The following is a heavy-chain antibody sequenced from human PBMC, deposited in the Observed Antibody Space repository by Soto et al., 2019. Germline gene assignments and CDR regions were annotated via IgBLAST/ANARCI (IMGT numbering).Heavy chain of an antibody. J-gene: IGHJ5*02. CDR2: VYYSGST. V-gene: IGHV4-61*08. CDR1: GDSVSSGAYY. CDR3: ARVKRSTSRLDP. D-gene: IGHD1-26*01. Sequence: SETLSLTCSVSGDSVSSGAYYWSWIRQPPGKGLEWIGYVYYSGSTSYNPSLETGVTISVDTSKNQFSLKLTSVTPADTAIYYCARVKRSTSRLDPWGQGTLVTVSS.